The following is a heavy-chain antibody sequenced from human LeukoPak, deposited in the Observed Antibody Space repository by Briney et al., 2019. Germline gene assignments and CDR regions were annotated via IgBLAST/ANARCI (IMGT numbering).Heavy chain of an antibody. J-gene: IGHJ3*02. CDR3: ARDLSGYFNGSGRCDAFDI. CDR2: INPSSGSA. Sequence: GASVKVSCKASGYTFTSYYLHWVRQAPGQGLEWMGIINPSSGSATYAQKFQDRVTMTGDTSTSTVSLKLSSLTSEDTAVYYCARDLSGYFNGSGRCDAFDIWGQGTMVTVSS. CDR1: GYTFTSYY. V-gene: IGHV1-46*01. D-gene: IGHD3-10*01.